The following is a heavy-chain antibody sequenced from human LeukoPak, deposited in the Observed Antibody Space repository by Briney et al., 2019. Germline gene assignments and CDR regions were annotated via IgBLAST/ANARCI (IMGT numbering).Heavy chain of an antibody. D-gene: IGHD3-16*01. V-gene: IGHV4/OR15-8*01. CDR3: ARSHDHLWGDYPDY. CDR1: GGSIDSTNW. J-gene: IGHJ4*02. Sequence: SETLSLTCDVSGGSIDSTNWWNWVRQPPGKGLEWIGEIHHDGRINYNPSLKSRVTLSVDKSKNQFSLRLNSVTAADTAMYYCARSHDHLWGDYPDYWGQGTLVTVSS. CDR2: IHHDGRI.